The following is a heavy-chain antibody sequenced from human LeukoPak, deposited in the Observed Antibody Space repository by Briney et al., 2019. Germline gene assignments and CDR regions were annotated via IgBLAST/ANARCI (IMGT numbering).Heavy chain of an antibody. J-gene: IGHJ4*02. CDR1: GFTFSSYA. V-gene: IGHV3-23*01. D-gene: IGHD3-10*01. Sequence: GGSLRLSCAASGFTFSSYAMSWVRRAPGKGLEWVSAISGSGGSTYYADSVKGRFTISRDNAKNSLYLQMNSLRDEDTAVYYCARDPKTYGSGSYPGGIDHWGQGTLVTVSS. CDR3: ARDPKTYGSGSYPGGIDH. CDR2: ISGSGGST.